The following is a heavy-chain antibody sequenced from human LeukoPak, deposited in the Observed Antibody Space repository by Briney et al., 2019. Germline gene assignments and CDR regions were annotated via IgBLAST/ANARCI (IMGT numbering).Heavy chain of an antibody. D-gene: IGHD6-13*01. CDR1: GGTFSSYT. Sequence: SVKVSCKASGGTFSSYTISWVRQAPGQGLEWMGRIIPILGIANYAQKFQGRVTITADKSTSTAYMELSSLRSEDTAVYYCARGAGYSSSWYDDYWGQGTLVTVS. CDR2: IIPILGIA. CDR3: ARGAGYSSSWYDDY. V-gene: IGHV1-69*02. J-gene: IGHJ4*02.